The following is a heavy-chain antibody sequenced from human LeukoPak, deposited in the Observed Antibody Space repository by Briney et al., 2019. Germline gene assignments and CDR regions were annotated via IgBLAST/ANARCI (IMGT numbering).Heavy chain of an antibody. CDR1: GFTFSDAW. J-gene: IGHJ4*02. Sequence: GGSLRLSCAASGFTFSDAWMSWVRQVQGKGLEWVARVKSKIDGETMDYAAPVKGRFTISRDDSINTLYLQMSTLKTEDTAVYYCTTLGVLDLPWGQGTLVTVSS. V-gene: IGHV3-15*01. CDR2: VKSKIDGETM. D-gene: IGHD3-3*01. CDR3: TTLGVLDLP.